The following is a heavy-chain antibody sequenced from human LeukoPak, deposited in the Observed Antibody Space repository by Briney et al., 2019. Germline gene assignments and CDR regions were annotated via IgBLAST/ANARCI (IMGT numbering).Heavy chain of an antibody. D-gene: IGHD2-15*01. J-gene: IGHJ5*02. V-gene: IGHV4-61*02. CDR1: GGSISSGSYY. Sequence: TSETLSLTCTVSGGSISSGSYYWSWIRQPAGKGLEWIGRIYTSGSTNYNPSLKSRVTISVDTSKNQFSLKLSSMTAADTAVYYCASQGVTPRMNWFDPWGQGTLVTVSS. CDR3: ASQGVTPRMNWFDP. CDR2: IYTSGST.